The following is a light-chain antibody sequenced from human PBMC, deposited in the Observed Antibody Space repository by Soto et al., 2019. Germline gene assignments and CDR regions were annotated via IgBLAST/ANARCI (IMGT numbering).Light chain of an antibody. CDR2: GAS. CDR3: QQSYSTPWT. CDR1: RSIAKF. Sequence: DIQITQSPSSLSASFGDRVTITCRTSRSIAKFLNWYQQRPGKAPKVLIYGASSLQTGVPSRFSGSGFGTDFTLTISSLQPEDFATYYCQQSYSTPWTFGQGTKVDIK. V-gene: IGKV1-39*01. J-gene: IGKJ1*01.